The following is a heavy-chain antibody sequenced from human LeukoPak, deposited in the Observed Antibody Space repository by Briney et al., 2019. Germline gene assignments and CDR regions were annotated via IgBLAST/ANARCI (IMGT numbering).Heavy chain of an antibody. Sequence: SETLSLTCTVSGDSISSGDYYWSWIRQPPGKGLEWIGYIYYSGSTNYNPSLKSRVTISVDTSKNQFSLKLSSVTAADTAVYYCARHLRSITMIVVGDAFDIWGQGTMVTVSS. V-gene: IGHV4-61*08. D-gene: IGHD3-22*01. J-gene: IGHJ3*02. CDR3: ARHLRSITMIVVGDAFDI. CDR1: GDSISSGDYY. CDR2: IYYSGST.